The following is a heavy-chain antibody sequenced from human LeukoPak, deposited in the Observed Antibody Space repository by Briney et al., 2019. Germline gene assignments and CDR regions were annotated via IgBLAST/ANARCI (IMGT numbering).Heavy chain of an antibody. Sequence: GGSLRLSCGASGFTFSNYAMSWVRQAPGKGLEWVSTSSGNGGSTYYADSVKGRFTISRDNSKNTLYLQMNSLRAEDTAVYYCARDWVYYDILTGSYESDAFDIWGQGTMVTVSS. V-gene: IGHV3-23*01. J-gene: IGHJ3*02. CDR2: SSGNGGST. CDR1: GFTFSNYA. D-gene: IGHD3-9*01. CDR3: ARDWVYYDILTGSYESDAFDI.